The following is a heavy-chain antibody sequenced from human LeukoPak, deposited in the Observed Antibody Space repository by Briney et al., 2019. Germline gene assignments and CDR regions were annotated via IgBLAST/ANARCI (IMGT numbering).Heavy chain of an antibody. V-gene: IGHV1-24*01. J-gene: IGHJ2*01. CDR2: FDPEDGET. CDR1: GYTLTELS. Sequence: RASVKVSCKVSGYTLTELSMHWVRQAPGKGLEWMGGFDPEDGETIYAQKFQGRVAMTEDTSTDTAYMELSSLRSEDTAVYYCATDLEAYIAAAGGRQGPTRGLLWYFDLWGRGTLVTVSS. D-gene: IGHD6-13*01. CDR3: ATDLEAYIAAAGGRQGPTRGLLWYFDL.